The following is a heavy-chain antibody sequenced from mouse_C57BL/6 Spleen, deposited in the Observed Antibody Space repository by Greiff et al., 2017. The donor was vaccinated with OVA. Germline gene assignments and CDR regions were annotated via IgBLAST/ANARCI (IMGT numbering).Heavy chain of an antibody. V-gene: IGHV1-52*01. Sequence: QVQLKQPGAELVRPGSSVKLSCKASGYTFTSYWMHWVKQRPIQGLEWIGNIDPSDSETHYNQKFKDKATLTVDKSSSTAYMQLSSLTSEDSAVYYCARGLGRAMDYWGQGTSVTVSS. J-gene: IGHJ4*01. CDR3: ARGLGRAMDY. CDR1: GYTFTSYW. D-gene: IGHD4-1*01. CDR2: IDPSDSET.